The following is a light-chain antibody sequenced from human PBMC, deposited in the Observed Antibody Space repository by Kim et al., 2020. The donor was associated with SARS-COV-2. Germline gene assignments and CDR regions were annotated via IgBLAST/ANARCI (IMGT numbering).Light chain of an antibody. Sequence: AYVGDRVSLTCRASQSISSYLNWYQQKPEKAPKLLIYAASSLQSGVPSRFSGSGSGTDFTLTISSLQPEDFATYYCQQSYSTPRTFGQGTKVDIK. CDR3: QQSYSTPRT. CDR2: AAS. CDR1: QSISSY. J-gene: IGKJ1*01. V-gene: IGKV1-39*01.